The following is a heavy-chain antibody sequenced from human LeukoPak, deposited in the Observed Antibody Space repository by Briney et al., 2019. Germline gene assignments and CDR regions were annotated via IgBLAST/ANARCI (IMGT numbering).Heavy chain of an antibody. J-gene: IGHJ6*02. D-gene: IGHD2-2*02. V-gene: IGHV1-2*02. CDR1: GYTSTGYY. CDR3: ASGAYCSSTSCYTYYYGMDV. Sequence: ASVKVSCKASGYTSTGYYMHWVRQGPGQGLEWMGWINPNSGGTNYAQKFQGRVTMTRDTSISTAYMELSRLRSDDTAAYYCASGAYCSSTSCYTYYYGMDVWGQGTTVTVSS. CDR2: INPNSGGT.